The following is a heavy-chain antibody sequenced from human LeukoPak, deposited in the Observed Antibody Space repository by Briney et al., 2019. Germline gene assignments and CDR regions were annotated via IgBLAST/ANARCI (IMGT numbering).Heavy chain of an antibody. CDR3: FPIVVVIRNGMDV. J-gene: IGHJ6*02. D-gene: IGHD3-22*01. CDR1: GFTFSSYA. V-gene: IGHV3-23*01. Sequence: PGGSLRLSCAASGFTFSSYAMSWVRQAPGKGLEWVSAISGSGGSTYYADSVKGRFTISRDNSKNTLYLQMNSLRAEDTAVSYCFPIVVVIRNGMDVWGQGTTVTVSS. CDR2: ISGSGGST.